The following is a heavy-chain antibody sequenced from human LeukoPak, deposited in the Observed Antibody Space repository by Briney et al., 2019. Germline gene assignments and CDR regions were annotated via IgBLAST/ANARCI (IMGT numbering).Heavy chain of an antibody. V-gene: IGHV3-74*03. CDR1: GFTFSNYW. Sequence: GGSLRLSCAASGFTFSNYWMHWVRQVPGKGLVWVSHINSDESSTTYADSVKGRFTISRDNAKNTLYLGMNTLRAEDTAVYYCARASKNTAWSHFDYWGQGTLVTVSS. J-gene: IGHJ4*02. CDR3: ARASKNTAWSHFDY. D-gene: IGHD1/OR15-1a*01. CDR2: INSDESST.